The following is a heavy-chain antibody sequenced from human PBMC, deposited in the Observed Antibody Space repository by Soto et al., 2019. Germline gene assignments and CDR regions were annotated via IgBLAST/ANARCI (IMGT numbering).Heavy chain of an antibody. J-gene: IGHJ6*02. V-gene: IGHV3-11*01. CDR3: ARAPAAGTSLYYYYVMDV. CDR1: GFTFSDYY. CDR2: ISSSGSTI. D-gene: IGHD6-13*01. Sequence: GGSLSLSCAASGFTFSDYYMSWIRQAPGKGLGWVSYISSSGSTIYYADSVKGRFTISRDNAKNSLYLQMNSLRAEDTAVYYYARAPAAGTSLYYYYVMDVWGQATSVIVS.